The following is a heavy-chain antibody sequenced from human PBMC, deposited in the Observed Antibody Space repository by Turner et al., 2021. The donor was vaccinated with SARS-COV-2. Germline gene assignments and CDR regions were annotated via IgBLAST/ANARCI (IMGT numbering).Heavy chain of an antibody. J-gene: IGHJ6*02. CDR3: AGVMDTAMDYYGMDV. CDR1: GGSIRSSTYD. CDR2: IYYSECT. D-gene: IGHD5-18*01. Sequence: QLQLQESGPGLFRPSESLCLTCTGSGGSIRSSTYDWRWIRQPPGKGLEWSGNIYYSECTYDSPTIKSEVTISVDTSKIQFSLKQSSVIAADTAVYYCAGVMDTAMDYYGMDVWGQGTTVTVSS. V-gene: IGHV4-39*01.